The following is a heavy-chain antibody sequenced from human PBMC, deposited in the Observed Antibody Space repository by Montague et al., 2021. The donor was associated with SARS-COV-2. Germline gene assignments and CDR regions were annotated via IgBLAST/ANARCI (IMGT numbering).Heavy chain of an antibody. Sequence: SLRLSCAAPEFSFRSDWINWVRQGPGKGLVWVSRVYSDGSRIDYADSVKGRFTISRDNARNTVFLQMNSLRVEDAAVYYCAGASGYPIRGMDVWGQGTTVTVSS. CDR2: VYSDGSRI. CDR3: AGASGYPIRGMDV. D-gene: IGHD5-12*01. J-gene: IGHJ6*02. CDR1: EFSFRSDW. V-gene: IGHV3-74*01.